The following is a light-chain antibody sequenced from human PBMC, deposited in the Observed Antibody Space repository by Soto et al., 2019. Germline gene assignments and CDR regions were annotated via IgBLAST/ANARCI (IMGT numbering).Light chain of an antibody. Sequence: QSALTQPPSASGTPGQRVTISCSGSSSKIGSNYVYWYQQLPGTAPKLLIYKNNQRPSGVPDRFAGSKSGTSASLAISGLRSEDEADYYCAAWDDGLSGFYGFGTGTKVTVL. CDR2: KNN. CDR3: AAWDDGLSGFYG. J-gene: IGLJ1*01. CDR1: SSKIGSNY. V-gene: IGLV1-47*01.